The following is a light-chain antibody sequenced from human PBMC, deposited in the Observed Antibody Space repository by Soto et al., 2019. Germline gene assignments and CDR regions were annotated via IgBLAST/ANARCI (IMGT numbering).Light chain of an antibody. CDR3: QQYDRYPLT. CDR1: QSVSGW. J-gene: IGKJ4*01. Sequence: DIQMTQSPSTLSASVGDTVTVTCRASQSVSGWLAWYQQKPGEXHKXXIYDVSTLESGVPSRFSGSGSGTEGTITLSSLQPEDCETYYCQQYDRYPLTFGGGTKVDIK. V-gene: IGKV1-5*01. CDR2: DVS.